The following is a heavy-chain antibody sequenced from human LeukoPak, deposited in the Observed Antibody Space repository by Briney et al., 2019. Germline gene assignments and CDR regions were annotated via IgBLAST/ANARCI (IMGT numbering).Heavy chain of an antibody. CDR1: GGSISSSYYY. CDR3: ARQEEYYGSGSYYDY. Sequence: PSETLSLTCTVSGGSISSSYYYWGWIRQPAGKGLEWIGSIYYSGSTYYNPSLKGRVTISVDTSKNQFSLKLSSVTAADTAVYYCARQEEYYGSGSYYDYWGQGTLVTVSS. D-gene: IGHD3-10*01. CDR2: IYYSGST. J-gene: IGHJ4*02. V-gene: IGHV4-39*01.